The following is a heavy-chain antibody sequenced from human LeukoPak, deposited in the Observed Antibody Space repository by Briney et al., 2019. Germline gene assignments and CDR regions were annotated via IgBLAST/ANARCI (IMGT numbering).Heavy chain of an antibody. CDR2: IWYDGSNK. V-gene: IGHV3-33*06. CDR1: GFTFSSYG. CDR3: AKSTAVNYFDY. J-gene: IGHJ4*02. Sequence: PGGSLRLSCAASGFTFSSYGMHWVRQAPGKGLEWVAVIWYDGSNKYYADSVKGRFTISRDNSKNTLYLQMNSLRAEDTAVYYCAKSTAVNYFDYWGQGTLVTVSS.